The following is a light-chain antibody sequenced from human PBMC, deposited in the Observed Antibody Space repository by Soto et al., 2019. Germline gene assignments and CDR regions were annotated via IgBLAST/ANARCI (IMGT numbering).Light chain of an antibody. CDR1: QSVSSRY. CDR3: QQYGRSYT. CDR2: GAS. V-gene: IGKV3-20*01. J-gene: IGKJ2*01. Sequence: EIVLTQSPGTLSLSPGERATLSCRASQSVSSRYLAWYQQKVGQAPRLLIYGASSRATGIPDRCSGSGSGTDFTLTVSRLAPEDFAVYYCQQYGRSYTFGQGTKLEIK.